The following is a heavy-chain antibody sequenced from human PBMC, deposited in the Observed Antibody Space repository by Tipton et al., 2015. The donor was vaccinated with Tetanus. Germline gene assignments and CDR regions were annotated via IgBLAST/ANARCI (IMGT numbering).Heavy chain of an antibody. CDR3: ARIRQVGKPGPFFDY. CDR1: GVSVSSSSYY. V-gene: IGHV4-39*07. Sequence: GLVKPSETLSLTCTVSGVSVSSSSYYWGWIRQPPGKGLEWIGEINHSGSTNYNPSLKSRVTISVDTSKNQFSLRLSSVTAADTAVYYCARIRQVGKPGPFFDYWGQGTLVTVSS. CDR2: INHSGST. D-gene: IGHD7-27*01. J-gene: IGHJ4*02.